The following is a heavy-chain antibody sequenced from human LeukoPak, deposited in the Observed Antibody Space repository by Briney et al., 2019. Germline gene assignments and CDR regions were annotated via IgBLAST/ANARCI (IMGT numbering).Heavy chain of an antibody. CDR2: INHSGST. CDR1: GGSFSGYY. V-gene: IGHV4-34*01. D-gene: IGHD3-3*01. Sequence: SETLSLTCAVYGGSFSGYYWSWIRQPPGKGLEWIGEINHSGSTNYNPSLKSRVTISVDTSKNQFSLKLSSVTAADTAVYYCARGYDFWSGYYWESWGQGTLVTVSS. J-gene: IGHJ4*02. CDR3: ARGYDFWSGYYWES.